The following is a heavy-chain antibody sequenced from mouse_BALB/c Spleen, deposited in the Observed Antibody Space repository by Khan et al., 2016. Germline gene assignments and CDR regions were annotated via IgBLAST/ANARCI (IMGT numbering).Heavy chain of an antibody. CDR3: PTKLYYFDY. J-gene: IGHJ2*01. CDR2: IRSGGSS. Sequence: EVELVESGGGLVKPGGSLKLSCAASGFTFSSYAMSWVRQTPEKRLEWVASIRSGGSSFYPDMLKDRFTISRDNARNILYLQMSSLRSEDTPMYVSPTKLYYFDYFGQGTPLTLSS. V-gene: IGHV5-6-5*01. CDR1: GFTFSSYA. D-gene: IGHD1-3*01.